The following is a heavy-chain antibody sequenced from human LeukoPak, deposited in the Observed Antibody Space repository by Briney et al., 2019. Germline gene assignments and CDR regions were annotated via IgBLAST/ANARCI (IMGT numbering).Heavy chain of an antibody. CDR3: ARGRYYYGSGSYSPIDY. V-gene: IGHV1-69*05. CDR1: GGTFSSYA. D-gene: IGHD3-10*01. Sequence: SVKVSFKASGGTFSSYAISWVRQAPGQGLEWMGGIIPIFGTANYAQKFQGRVTITTDESTSTAYMELSSLRSEDTAVYYCARGRYYYGSGSYSPIDYWGQGTLVTVCS. CDR2: IIPIFGTA. J-gene: IGHJ4*02.